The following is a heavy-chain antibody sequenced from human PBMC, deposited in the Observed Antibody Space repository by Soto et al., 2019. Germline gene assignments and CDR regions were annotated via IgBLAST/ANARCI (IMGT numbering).Heavy chain of an antibody. V-gene: IGHV3-48*03. Sequence: QTGGSLRLSCAASGFTFSSYEMNWVRQAPGKGLEWVSYISSSGSTIYYADSVKGRFTISRDNAKNSLYLQMNSLRAEDTAVYYCATEMPTISKFHYWGPGTLLTVSS. J-gene: IGHJ4*02. CDR2: ISSSGSTI. D-gene: IGHD1-1*01. CDR3: ATEMPTISKFHY. CDR1: GFTFSSYE.